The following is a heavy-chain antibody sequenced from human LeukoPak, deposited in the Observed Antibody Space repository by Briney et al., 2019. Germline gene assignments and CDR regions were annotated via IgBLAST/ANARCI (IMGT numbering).Heavy chain of an antibody. CDR1: GFIVSSNY. V-gene: IGHV3-7*01. D-gene: IGHD1-20*01. Sequence: GGSLRLSRAASGFIVSSNYMSWVRQVPGKGPEWVASISQDGSAKTYVDSVKGRFTISRDNAGNSLYLQMGSLRAEDTAIYYCALVAYNWNPGSAWGQGTLVTVSS. CDR3: ALVAYNWNPGSA. J-gene: IGHJ5*02. CDR2: ISQDGSAK.